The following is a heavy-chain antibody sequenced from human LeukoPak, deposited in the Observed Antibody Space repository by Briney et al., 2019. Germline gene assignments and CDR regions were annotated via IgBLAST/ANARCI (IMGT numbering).Heavy chain of an antibody. CDR3: ASGSSARIDY. CDR2: IKAEGSYT. CDR1: GFTFSSYW. V-gene: IGHV3-74*01. J-gene: IGHJ4*02. Sequence: GGSLRLSCAASGFTFSSYWMHWVRQAPGKGLVWVSRIKAEGSYTSYADSVKGRFTISRDNAKNTLYLQMNSLRAEDTAVYYCASGSSARIDYWGQGTLVTVSS.